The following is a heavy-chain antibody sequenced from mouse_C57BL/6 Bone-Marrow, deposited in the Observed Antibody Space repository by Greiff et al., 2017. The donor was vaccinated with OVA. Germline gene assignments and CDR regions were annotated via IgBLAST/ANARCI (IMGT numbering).Heavy chain of an antibody. CDR2: ISYDGSN. J-gene: IGHJ1*03. Sequence: DVKLVESGPGLVKPSQSLSLTCSVTGYSITSGYYWNWIRQFPGNKLEWMGYISYDGSNNYNPSLKNRISITRDTSKNQFFLKLNSVTAEDTATYYCARGNVDDPHWYFDVWGTGTTVTVSS. V-gene: IGHV3-6*01. D-gene: IGHD2-3*01. CDR1: GYSITSGYY. CDR3: ARGNVDDPHWYFDV.